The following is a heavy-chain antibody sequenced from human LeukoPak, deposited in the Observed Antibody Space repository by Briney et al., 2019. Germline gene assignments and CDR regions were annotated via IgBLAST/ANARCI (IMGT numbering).Heavy chain of an antibody. D-gene: IGHD2-15*01. CDR3: ARDQGYCSGGSCYQTQDWFDP. Sequence: GGSLRLSCAASGFTFSSYSMDWVRQAPGKGLEWVSSISSSSSYIYYADSVKGRFTISRDNAKNSLYLQMNSLRAEDTAVYYCARDQGYCSGGSCYQTQDWFDPWGQGTLVTVSS. CDR2: ISSSSSYI. J-gene: IGHJ5*02. V-gene: IGHV3-21*01. CDR1: GFTFSSYS.